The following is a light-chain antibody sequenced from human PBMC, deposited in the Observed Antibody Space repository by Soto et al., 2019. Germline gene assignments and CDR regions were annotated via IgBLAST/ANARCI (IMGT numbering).Light chain of an antibody. CDR1: SASVSGSNY. CDR2: SKN. Sequence: QTVVTQEPSFSVSPGGTVTLTCGLTSASVSGSNYPSWYQQTPGQAPRTLIYSKNTRSPGVPDRFSGSILGNKAALTITGAQADDESDYYCVLHLGSGISMFGGGTKVTVL. V-gene: IGLV8-61*01. CDR3: VLHLGSGISM. J-gene: IGLJ3*02.